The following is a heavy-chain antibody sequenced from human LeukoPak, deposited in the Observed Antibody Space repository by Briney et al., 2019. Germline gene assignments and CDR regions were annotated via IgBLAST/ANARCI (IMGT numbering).Heavy chain of an antibody. V-gene: IGHV4-59*13. CDR2: IYYSGST. D-gene: IGHD2-15*01. Sequence: SETLSLTCTVSGGSISSYYWSWIRQPPGKGLEWIGYIYYSGSTNYNPSLKSRVTISVDTSKNQFPLKLSSVTAADTAVYYCAREFGYCSGGSCYPYYFDYWGQGTLVTVSS. J-gene: IGHJ4*02. CDR1: GGSISSYY. CDR3: AREFGYCSGGSCYPYYFDY.